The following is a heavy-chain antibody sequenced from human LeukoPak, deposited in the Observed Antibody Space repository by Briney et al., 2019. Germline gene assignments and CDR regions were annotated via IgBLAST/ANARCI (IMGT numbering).Heavy chain of an antibody. J-gene: IGHJ4*02. CDR1: GGSMHGYY. CDR2: ISYRGST. V-gene: IGHV4-59*01. CDR3: ARGVLIAEFLFDH. Sequence: AETLSRTCTVSGGSMHGYYWSWIRQPPGPGLEWIGYISYRGSTTHNPSLRGRGTISVDTSKNQFSLRLTSVTAADTAVYYCARGVLIAEFLFDHWGQGKLYGVSS. D-gene: IGHD3-10*01.